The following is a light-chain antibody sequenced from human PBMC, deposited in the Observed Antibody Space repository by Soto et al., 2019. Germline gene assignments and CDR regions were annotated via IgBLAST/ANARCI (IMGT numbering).Light chain of an antibody. CDR2: SNN. CDR3: AAWDNIVNGVV. J-gene: IGLJ2*01. CDR1: SSNIGSNT. V-gene: IGLV1-44*01. Sequence: QSVLTQPPSASGTPGQRVTISCSGSSSNIGSNTVNWYQQLPGTAPKLLIYSNNQRPSAVPARFSGSTSGPSASLATSGLQSEDEVDYYCAAWDNIVNGVVFGGGTKLTVL.